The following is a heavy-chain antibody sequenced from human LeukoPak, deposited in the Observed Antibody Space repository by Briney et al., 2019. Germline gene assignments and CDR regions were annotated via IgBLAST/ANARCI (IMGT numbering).Heavy chain of an antibody. Sequence: GGSLRLSCAASGFTFSSYAMSWVRQAPGKGLEWVSAISGSGGSTYYADSVKGRFTISRDNSKNTLYLQMNSLRAEGTAVYYCAKDSVLRFLELGDYWGQGTLVTVSS. D-gene: IGHD3-3*01. J-gene: IGHJ4*02. CDR3: AKDSVLRFLELGDY. V-gene: IGHV3-23*01. CDR1: GFTFSSYA. CDR2: ISGSGGST.